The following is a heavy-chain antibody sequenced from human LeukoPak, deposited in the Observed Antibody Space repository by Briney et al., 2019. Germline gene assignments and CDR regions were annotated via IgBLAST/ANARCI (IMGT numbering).Heavy chain of an antibody. CDR3: IVFGDSNH. CDR1: GHTGSRND. D-gene: IGHD4-17*01. CDR2: IHTSGDT. Sequence: PGGSLRLSCAASGHTGSRNDESWVRKAPGKGLEWVSAIHTSGDTCYADSVKGRFTISRDTSKNTLYLQINSLRVEDTAVYYCIVFGDSNHWGQGTLVTVSS. J-gene: IGHJ5*02. V-gene: IGHV3-53*01.